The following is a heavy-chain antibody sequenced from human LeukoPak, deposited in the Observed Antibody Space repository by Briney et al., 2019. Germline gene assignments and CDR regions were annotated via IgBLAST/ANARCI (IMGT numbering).Heavy chain of an antibody. CDR2: IYYSGST. CDR3: ARHDYGDYGGAFDI. V-gene: IGHV4-59*01. J-gene: IGHJ3*02. Sequence: SETLSLTCTVSGGPISSYYWSWIRQPPGKGLEWIGYIYYSGSTNYNPSLKSRVTISVDTSKNQFSLKLSSVTAADTAVYYCARHDYGDYGGAFDIWGQGTMVTVSS. D-gene: IGHD4-17*01. CDR1: GGPISSYY.